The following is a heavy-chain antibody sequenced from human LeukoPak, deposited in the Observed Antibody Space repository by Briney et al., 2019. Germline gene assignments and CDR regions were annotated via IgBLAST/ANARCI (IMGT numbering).Heavy chain of an antibody. CDR3: AKQKYSSSSDDTFDM. V-gene: IGHV3-23*01. J-gene: IGHJ3*02. D-gene: IGHD6-6*01. CDR1: GFTFSAYA. CDR2: LSGGGTRK. Sequence: GGSLRLSCAASGFTFSAYAMSWVRQAPGKGLEWVSGLSGGGTRKYYTDSVKGRFIISRDNSKNTVYLQMNSLKGADTAIYYCAKQKYSSSSDDTFDMWGQGTMVIVSS.